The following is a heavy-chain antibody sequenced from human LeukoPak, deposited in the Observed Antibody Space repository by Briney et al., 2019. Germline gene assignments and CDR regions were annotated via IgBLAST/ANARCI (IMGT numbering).Heavy chain of an antibody. CDR3: ARAPKFRLVGVPKGPFDP. V-gene: IGHV3-23*01. J-gene: IGHJ5*02. CDR1: GFTFSSYA. CDR2: ISGSGGNT. D-gene: IGHD1-26*01. Sequence: GGSLRLSCAASGFTFSSYAMTWVRQAPGKGLEWVSGISGSGGNTYYTDSVRGRLSISRDNSKNTLYLQMNSLRAEDTAVYYCARAPKFRLVGVPKGPFDPWGQGTLVTVSS.